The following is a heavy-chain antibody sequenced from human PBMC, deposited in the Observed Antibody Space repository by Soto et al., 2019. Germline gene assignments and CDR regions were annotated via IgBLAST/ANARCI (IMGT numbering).Heavy chain of an antibody. CDR3: ARLPLLTTRYYFNY. Sequence: QLVESGGGLVQPGGSLRLSCAASGFTFSSYWMSWVRQTPGKGLEWVVNIKQDGSEKYHVGSVKGRFTISRDNAKNSLYLQMNNLRAEDTAVYYCARLPLLTTRYYFNYWGQGTLVTVSS. CDR1: GFTFSSYW. J-gene: IGHJ4*02. V-gene: IGHV3-7*01. D-gene: IGHD3-22*01. CDR2: IKQDGSEK.